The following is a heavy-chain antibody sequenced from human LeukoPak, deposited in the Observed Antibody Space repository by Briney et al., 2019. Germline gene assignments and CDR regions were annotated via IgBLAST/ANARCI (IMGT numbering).Heavy chain of an antibody. V-gene: IGHV3-21*04. CDR3: ARGGGLDV. Sequence: GGSLRLSCAASGFTFSSYSMNWVRQAPGKGLEWVSTISSSRSHIYYADSVKGRFTISRDNAKNSLYLQMSNLRAEDTAEYFCARGGGLDVWGQGATVTVSS. CDR2: ISSSRSHI. J-gene: IGHJ6*02. CDR1: GFTFSSYS. D-gene: IGHD3-16*01.